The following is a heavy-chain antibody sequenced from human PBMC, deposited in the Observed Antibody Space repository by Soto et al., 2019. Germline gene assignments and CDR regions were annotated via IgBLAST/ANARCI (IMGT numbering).Heavy chain of an antibody. CDR2: ILSGGST. CDR3: TRADVECSGGSCYGGPMDV. V-gene: IGHV3-66*01. Sequence: EVQLVESGGGLVQPGGSLRLSCAASGFSVSTKYMSWVHQAPGKGLEWLSLILSGGSTYYADSVKGRFTISRDNSENTLFLQMNSLRVEDTAVYYCTRADVECSGGSCYGGPMDVWGKGTTVTVSA. CDR1: GFSVSTKY. J-gene: IGHJ6*04. D-gene: IGHD2-15*01.